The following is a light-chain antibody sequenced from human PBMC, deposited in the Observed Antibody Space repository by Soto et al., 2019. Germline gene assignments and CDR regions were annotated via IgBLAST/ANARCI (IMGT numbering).Light chain of an antibody. CDR3: QQRSNWPPLT. J-gene: IGKJ4*01. CDR1: QSVSSY. CDR2: DAS. V-gene: IGKV3-11*01. Sequence: EIVLTQXPXTLSLSPGERATLSCRASQSVSSYLAWYQQKPGQAPRLLIYDASNRATGIPARFSGSGSGTDFTLTISSLEPEDFAVYYCQQRSNWPPLTFGGGTKVEIK.